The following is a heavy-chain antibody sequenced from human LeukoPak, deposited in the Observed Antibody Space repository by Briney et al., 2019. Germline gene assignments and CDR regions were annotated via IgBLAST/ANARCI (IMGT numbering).Heavy chain of an antibody. Sequence: GGSLRLSCTASGFTLSTSWMSWVRQAPGRGLEWVASIKQDGGQKYYVDSVKGRFTISRDNVQNSLYLQMNSLRAEDTAVYYCARLFRDVTTFDYWGQGTLVTVSS. J-gene: IGHJ4*02. CDR2: IKQDGGQK. D-gene: IGHD1-1*01. CDR3: ARLFRDVTTFDY. V-gene: IGHV3-7*01. CDR1: GFTLSTSW.